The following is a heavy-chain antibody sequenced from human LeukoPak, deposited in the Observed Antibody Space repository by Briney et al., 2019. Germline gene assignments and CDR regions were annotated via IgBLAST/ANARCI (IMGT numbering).Heavy chain of an antibody. D-gene: IGHD6-19*01. CDR3: AGAVAGTYFDY. CDR2: IYYSGSI. J-gene: IGHJ4*02. CDR1: GGSISSYY. Sequence: SETLSLTCTVSGGSISSYYWSWIRQPPGKGLEWIGYIYYSGSINYNPSLKSRVTISVDTSKNQFSLKLSSVTAADTAVYYCAGAVAGTYFDYWGQGTLVTVSS. V-gene: IGHV4-59*08.